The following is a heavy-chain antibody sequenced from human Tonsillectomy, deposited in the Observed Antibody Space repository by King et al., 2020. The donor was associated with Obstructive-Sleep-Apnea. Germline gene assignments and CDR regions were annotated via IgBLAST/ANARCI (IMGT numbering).Heavy chain of an antibody. CDR3: ARRHHFASGQDAFDI. J-gene: IGHJ3*02. CDR2: VYPGDSDT. Sequence: QLVQSGAEVKRAGESLKISCKGSAYSFASFWIGWVRQMPGKGLEWMGIVYPGDSDTRYSPSFQGQVTISADKSVSTAYLQWISLRASDTAVYYCARRHHFASGQDAFDIWGQGTMVTVSS. CDR1: AYSFASFW. V-gene: IGHV5-51*01. D-gene: IGHD3-10*01.